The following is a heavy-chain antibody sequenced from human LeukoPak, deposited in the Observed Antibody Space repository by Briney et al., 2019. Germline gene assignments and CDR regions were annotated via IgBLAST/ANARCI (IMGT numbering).Heavy chain of an antibody. CDR1: GHTFTSYD. J-gene: IGHJ4*02. CDR3: ARDYGSGNQIRWALNDY. CDR2: MNPNSGNT. D-gene: IGHD3-10*01. Sequence: ASVKVSCKASGHTFTSYDINWVRQATEQGLEWMGWMNPNSGNTGYAQKFQGRVTMTRNTSISTAYMELSRLRSDDTAVYYCARDYGSGNQIRWALNDYWGQGTLVTVSS. V-gene: IGHV1-8*01.